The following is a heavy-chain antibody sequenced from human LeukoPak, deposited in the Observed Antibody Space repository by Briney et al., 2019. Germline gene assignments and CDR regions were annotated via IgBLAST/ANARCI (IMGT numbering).Heavy chain of an antibody. D-gene: IGHD3-10*01. J-gene: IGHJ3*02. CDR2: INPNSGGT. CDR1: GGTFSSYA. V-gene: IGHV1-2*02. Sequence: GASVKVSCKASGGTFSSYAISWVRQAPGQGPEWMGWINPNSGGTNYAQKFQGRVTMTRDTSISTAYMELSRLRSDDTAVCYCARSYYRDTAYDAFDIWGQGTMVTVSS. CDR3: ARSYYRDTAYDAFDI.